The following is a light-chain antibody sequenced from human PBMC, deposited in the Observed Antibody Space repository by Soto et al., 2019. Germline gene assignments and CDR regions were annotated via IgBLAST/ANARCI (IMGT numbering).Light chain of an antibody. CDR2: AAS. V-gene: IGKV1-39*01. J-gene: IGKJ2*01. CDR1: QSISSY. Sequence: DLQMTQSPSSLSASVGDRVTITCPASQSISSYLNWYQQKPGKAPKLLIYAASSLQSGVPSRFSGSGSGTDFTLTISSLQPEDFATYYCQQSYSTPPESFGQGTKLEIK. CDR3: QQSYSTPPES.